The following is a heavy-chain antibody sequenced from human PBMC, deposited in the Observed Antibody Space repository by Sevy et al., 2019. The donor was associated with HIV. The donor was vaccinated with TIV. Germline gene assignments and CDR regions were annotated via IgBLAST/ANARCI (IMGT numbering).Heavy chain of an antibody. D-gene: IGHD6-13*01. CDR2: IYFSGSA. CDR1: GACISSNTYY. J-gene: IGHJ4*02. CDR3: AREGPRIAQFDN. Sequence: SETLSLTCTVSGACISSNTYYWGWIRQPPGKDLDWIGSIYFSGSAYYNPSLKGRVTISVDTSKNQFSLKVRSVTATDTAVYYCAREGPRIAQFDNWGQGTLVTVSS. V-gene: IGHV4-39*02.